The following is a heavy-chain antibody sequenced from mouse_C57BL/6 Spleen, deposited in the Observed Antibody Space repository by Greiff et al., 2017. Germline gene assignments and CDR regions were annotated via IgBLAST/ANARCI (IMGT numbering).Heavy chain of an antibody. V-gene: IGHV1-82*01. J-gene: IGHJ3*01. CDR1: GYAFSSSW. CDR3: ARSDGCYLFAY. Sequence: QVQLQQSGPELVKPGASVKISCKASGYAFSSSWMNWVKQRPGKGLEWIGRIYPGDGDTNYNGKFKGKATLTADKSSSTAYMQLSSLTSEDSAVYFCARSDGCYLFAYWGQGTLVTVSA. CDR2: IYPGDGDT. D-gene: IGHD2-3*01.